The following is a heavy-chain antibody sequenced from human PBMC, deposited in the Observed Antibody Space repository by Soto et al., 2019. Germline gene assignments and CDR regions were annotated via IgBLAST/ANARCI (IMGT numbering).Heavy chain of an antibody. CDR2: IYYSGST. V-gene: IGHV4-59*12. CDR3: ARARYSYADFDY. CDR1: GGSISSYY. D-gene: IGHD5-18*01. J-gene: IGHJ4*02. Sequence: SETLSLTCTVSGGSISSYYGSWIRQPPGKGLEWIGYIYYSGSTNYNPSLKSRVTISVDRSKNQFSLKLSSVTVADTAVYYCARARYSYADFDYWGQGTLVTVSS.